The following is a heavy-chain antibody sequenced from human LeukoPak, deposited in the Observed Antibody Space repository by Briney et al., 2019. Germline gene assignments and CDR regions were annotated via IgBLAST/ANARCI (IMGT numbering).Heavy chain of an antibody. V-gene: IGHV4-38-2*02. J-gene: IGHJ4*02. CDR1: GYSISSGYY. CDR3: AREGSSSLGY. D-gene: IGHD6-6*01. CDR2: IYHSGST. Sequence: SETLSLTCTVSGYSISSGYYWGWIRQPPGKGLEWIGSIYHSGSTYYNPSLKSRVTISVDTSKNQFSLKLSSVTAADTAVYHCAREGSSSLGYWGQGTLVTVSS.